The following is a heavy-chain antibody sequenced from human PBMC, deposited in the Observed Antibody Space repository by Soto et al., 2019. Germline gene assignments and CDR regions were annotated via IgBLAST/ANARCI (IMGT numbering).Heavy chain of an antibody. V-gene: IGHV3-23*01. CDR1: GFTFNKYA. CDR3: EKEYAPEGSHFDY. J-gene: IGHJ4*02. CDR2: ISGSGGST. Sequence: EVQVLESGGGLVQPGGSLRLSCAASGFTFNKYAMSWVRQAPGKGLEWVSSISGSGGSTYYADSVKGRFTISRDNSKNTLHLQMNSLRAEDTALYYCEKEYAPEGSHFDYWGQGTLVTVSS.